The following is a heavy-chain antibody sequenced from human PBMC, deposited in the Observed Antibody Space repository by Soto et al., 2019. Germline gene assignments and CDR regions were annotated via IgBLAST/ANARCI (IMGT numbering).Heavy chain of an antibody. CDR2: ISTYNGNT. CDR3: AREHHSGGSYYGMDV. Sequence: ASVKVSCKASGYTFTSYGVSWVRQAPGQGLEWMVWISTYNGNTIYAQKFQGRVTMSTHTSTNIAYIQMRSLRSDDTAVYYCAREHHSGGSYYGMDVWGQGTMVTVSS. V-gene: IGHV1-18*04. CDR1: GYTFTSYG. J-gene: IGHJ6*02. D-gene: IGHD2-21*01.